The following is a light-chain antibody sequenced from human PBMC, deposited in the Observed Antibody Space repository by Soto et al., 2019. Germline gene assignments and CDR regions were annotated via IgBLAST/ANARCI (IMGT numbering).Light chain of an antibody. J-gene: IGKJ5*01. CDR3: QQHGDSPIT. CDR1: QSVSSNN. V-gene: IGKV3-20*01. Sequence: ETVFTQSPGTLSLSPGERSALSCMASQSVSSNNLVWYQQRPGQPPRLLIYGASSRATGIPDRFSGSGSGTDFSLTISRLEPEDFAVYYCQQHGDSPITVGQGTRLEIK. CDR2: GAS.